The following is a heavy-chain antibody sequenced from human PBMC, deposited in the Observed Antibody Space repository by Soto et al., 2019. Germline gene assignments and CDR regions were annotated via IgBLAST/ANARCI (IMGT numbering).Heavy chain of an antibody. V-gene: IGHV3-74*01. CDR2: IKSDGSST. J-gene: IGHJ6*02. Sequence: EVQLVESGGGLVQPGGSLRLSCAASGFTSSNYWMHRVRQAPGKGLVWVSRIKSDGSSTTYGDSVKGRFTISRDNAKNTLDLQMHRLRGEDMAVYYCARSVRSGSFPYYYYAMDVWGQETTVTVSS. D-gene: IGHD3-10*01. CDR1: GFTSSNYW. CDR3: ARSVRSGSFPYYYYAMDV.